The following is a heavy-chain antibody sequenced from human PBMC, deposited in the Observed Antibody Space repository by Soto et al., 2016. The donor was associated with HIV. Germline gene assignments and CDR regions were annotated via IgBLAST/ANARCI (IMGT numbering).Heavy chain of an antibody. CDR3: ARGGQLLWFRELWDY. V-gene: IGHV3-33*01. CDR1: GFTFSSYG. J-gene: IGHJ4*02. D-gene: IGHD3-10*01. CDR2: IWYDGSNK. Sequence: VQLVESGGGVVQPGRSLRLSCAASGFTFSSYGMHWVRQAPGKGLEWVAVIWYDGSNKYYADSVKGRFTISRDNSKNTLYLQMNSLRAEDTAVYYCARGGQLLWFRELWDYWGQGTLVTVS.